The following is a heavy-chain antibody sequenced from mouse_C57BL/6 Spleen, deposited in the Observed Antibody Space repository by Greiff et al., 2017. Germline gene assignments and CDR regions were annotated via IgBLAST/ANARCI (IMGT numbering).Heavy chain of an antibody. V-gene: IGHV5-12*01. D-gene: IGHD4-1*01. J-gene: IGHJ3*01. Sequence: DVQLVESGGGLVQPGGSLKLSCAASGFTFSDYYMYWVRQTPEKRLEWVAYISNGGGSTYYPDTVKGRFTISRDNAKNTLYLQMSRLKSEDTAMYYCATGIAYWGQGTLVTVSA. CDR2: ISNGGGST. CDR1: GFTFSDYY. CDR3: ATGIAY.